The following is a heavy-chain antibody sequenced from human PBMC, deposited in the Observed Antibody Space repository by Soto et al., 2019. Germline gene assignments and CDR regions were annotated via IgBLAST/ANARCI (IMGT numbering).Heavy chain of an antibody. V-gene: IGHV4-34*01. CDR2: INHSGST. D-gene: IGHD3-10*01. CDR3: ARGTRGLYYYGSGSYAEYFQH. J-gene: IGHJ1*01. Sequence: SETLSLTCAVYGGTFSGYYWSWIRQPPGKGREWIGEINHSGSTNYSPSLKSRVTISVDTSKHQFSLKLSSVAAADTAVYYCARGTRGLYYYGSGSYAEYFQHWGQGTLVTVSS. CDR1: GGTFSGYY.